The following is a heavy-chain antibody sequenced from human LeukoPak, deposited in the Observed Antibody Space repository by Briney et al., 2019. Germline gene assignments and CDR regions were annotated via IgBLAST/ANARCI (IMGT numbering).Heavy chain of an antibody. CDR3: ARRSSKGSNWYFDL. J-gene: IGHJ2*01. CDR2: INNSGST. Sequence: PSESLSLTCAVYGVSFSGYYWSWIRQPPGKGLEWIGEINNSGSTNYNPSLKSRFTISVDTSKNQFSLQLNSVTAADTAVYYCARRSSKGSNWYFDLWGRGNLVTVSS. CDR1: GVSFSGYY. V-gene: IGHV4-34*01.